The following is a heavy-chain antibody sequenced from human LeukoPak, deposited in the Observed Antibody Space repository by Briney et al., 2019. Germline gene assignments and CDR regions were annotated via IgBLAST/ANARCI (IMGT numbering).Heavy chain of an antibody. J-gene: IGHJ4*02. CDR2: ISGSGGST. CDR1: GFTFSSYA. V-gene: IGHV3-23*01. CDR3: AIATPLLLRFLAQYYFDY. Sequence: GGSLRLSCAASGFTFSSYAMSWVRQAPGKGLEWVSAISGSGGSTYYADSVKGRFTISRDNSKNTLYLQMNSLRAEDTAVYYCAIATPLLLRFLAQYYFDYWGQGTLVTVSS. D-gene: IGHD3-3*01.